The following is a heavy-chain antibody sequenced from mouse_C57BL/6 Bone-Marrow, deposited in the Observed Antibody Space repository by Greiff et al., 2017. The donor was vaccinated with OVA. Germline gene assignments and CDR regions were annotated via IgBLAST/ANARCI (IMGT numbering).Heavy chain of an antibody. J-gene: IGHJ4*01. CDR3: ARQGSYYGSSLYAMDY. CDR2: ISNLAYSI. CDR1: GFTFSDYG. V-gene: IGHV5-15*01. D-gene: IGHD1-1*01. Sequence: EVKLMESGGGLVQPGGSLKLSCAASGFTFSDYGMAWVRQAPRKGPEWVAFISNLAYSIYYADPVTGRFTISRENAKNTLYLEMSSLRSEDTAMYYCARQGSYYGSSLYAMDYWCQGTSVTVSS.